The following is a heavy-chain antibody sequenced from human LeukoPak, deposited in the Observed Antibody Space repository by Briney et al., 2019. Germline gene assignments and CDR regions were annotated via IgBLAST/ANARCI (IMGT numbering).Heavy chain of an antibody. Sequence: GGSLRLSCAVSGSTSSRNFMSWVRQTPEKGLEWVANIDQDGSEKNYVDSVKGRFTISRDNAKNSLFLQMNSLRAEDTAVYYCAKNSGSYDLHYWGQGTLVTVSS. D-gene: IGHD1-26*01. J-gene: IGHJ4*02. CDR2: IDQDGSEK. CDR3: AKNSGSYDLHY. V-gene: IGHV3-7*03. CDR1: GSTSSRNF.